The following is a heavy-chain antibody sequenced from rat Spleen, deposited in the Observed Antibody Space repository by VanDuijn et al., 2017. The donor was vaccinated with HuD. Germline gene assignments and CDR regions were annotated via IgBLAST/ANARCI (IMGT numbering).Heavy chain of an antibody. CDR2: ISNDVTTT. CDR1: GFTFSGYY. Sequence: EVQLVESDGGLVQPGRSLKLSCAASGFTFSGYYMAWVRQAPTKGLEWVATISNDVTTTYYRDSVKGRFTVSRDNAKSTLYLQMDSLRSEDTATYYCVRQDTSGYSNWFTYWGQGTLVTVSS. D-gene: IGHD4-3*01. V-gene: IGHV5-29*01. J-gene: IGHJ3*01. CDR3: VRQDTSGYSNWFTY.